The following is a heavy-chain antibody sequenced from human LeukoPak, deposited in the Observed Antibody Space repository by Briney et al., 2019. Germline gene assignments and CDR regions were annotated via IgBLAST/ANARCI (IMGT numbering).Heavy chain of an antibody. Sequence: PSETLSLTCGVSGGSISSVGYYWSWIRQPAGKGLEWIGRIYTSGSTNYNPSLKSRVTMSVDTSKNQFSLKLSSVTAADTAVYYCARVALGTRGFDYWGQGTLVTVSS. J-gene: IGHJ4*02. CDR3: ARVALGTRGFDY. CDR1: GGSISSVGYY. V-gene: IGHV4-61*02. CDR2: IYTSGST. D-gene: IGHD7-27*01.